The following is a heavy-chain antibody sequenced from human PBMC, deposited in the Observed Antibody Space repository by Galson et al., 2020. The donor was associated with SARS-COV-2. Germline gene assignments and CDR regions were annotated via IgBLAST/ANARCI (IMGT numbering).Heavy chain of an antibody. V-gene: IGHV4-39*01. Sequence: IGSIHYSGNSYYNPSLKSRVTLSIDPSKSQFFLKVKSVTAADTAVYYCASLVPAGVGLYWFDPWGQGTPVTVSS. CDR3: ASLVPAGVGLYWFDP. D-gene: IGHD6-19*01. CDR2: IHYSGNS. J-gene: IGHJ5*02.